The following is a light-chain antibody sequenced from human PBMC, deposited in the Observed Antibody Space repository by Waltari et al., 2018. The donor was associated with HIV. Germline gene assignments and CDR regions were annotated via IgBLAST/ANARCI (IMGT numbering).Light chain of an antibody. CDR2: GAS. CDR3: QQYNNWPPAWT. CDR1: EHATGD. V-gene: IGKV3-15*01. J-gene: IGKJ1*01. Sequence: EIVMTQSPVTLSASPGERVTLSCRASEHATGDLAWYQQKAGHGPRRLIHGASTRATGIPPRFSGSGSETQCTLTISSLQSDDCAVYCCQQYNNWPPAWTFGRGTRVEI.